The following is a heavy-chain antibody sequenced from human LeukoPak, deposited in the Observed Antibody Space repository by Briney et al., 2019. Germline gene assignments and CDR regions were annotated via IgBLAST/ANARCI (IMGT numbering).Heavy chain of an antibody. CDR1: GYTFTGYY. J-gene: IGHJ4*02. CDR3: ARAFVATMPRIYYFDY. D-gene: IGHD5-24*01. Sequence: ASVKVSCKASGYTFTGYYMHWVRQAPGQGLEWMGWINPNSGGTNYAQKFQGRVTITRDTSISTAYMELSRLRSDDTAVYYCARAFVATMPRIYYFDYWGQGTLVTVSS. CDR2: INPNSGGT. V-gene: IGHV1-2*02.